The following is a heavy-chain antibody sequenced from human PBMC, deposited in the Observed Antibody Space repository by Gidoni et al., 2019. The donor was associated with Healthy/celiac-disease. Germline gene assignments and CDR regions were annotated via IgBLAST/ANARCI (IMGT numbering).Heavy chain of an antibody. D-gene: IGHD2-15*01. CDR3: AKDLRGGNLAGGDY. CDR2: ISYDGSNK. Sequence: LEWVAVISYDGSNKYYADSVKGRFTISRDNSKNTLYLQMNSLRAEDTAVYYCAKDLRGGNLAGGDYWGQGTLVTVSS. V-gene: IGHV3-30*18. J-gene: IGHJ4*02.